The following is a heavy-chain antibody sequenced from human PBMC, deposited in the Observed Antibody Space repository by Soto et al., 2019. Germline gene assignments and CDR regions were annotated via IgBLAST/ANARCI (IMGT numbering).Heavy chain of an antibody. J-gene: IGHJ4*02. V-gene: IGHV1-2*02. CDR3: GRGRSGQIVVFY. Sequence: XSVKVSCKASGYTFTGHYIHWVRQAPEQGPEWMGEIGPESGATRYAQKFQGRVTMTRDTSITTVYMELKNLSPDDTAVYYCGRGRSGQIVVFYWGQGTPVTVSS. CDR2: IGPESGAT. CDR1: GYTFTGHY. D-gene: IGHD1-26*01.